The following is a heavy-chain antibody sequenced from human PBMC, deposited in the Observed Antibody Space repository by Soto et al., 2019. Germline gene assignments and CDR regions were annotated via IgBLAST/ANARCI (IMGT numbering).Heavy chain of an antibody. CDR2: ILPFFGTA. CDR1: GGSFSSSA. Sequence: QVHLVQSGAEVKKPGSSVKVSCKTSGGSFSSSAINWLRQAPGQGPEWMGNILPFFGTADYAQKFQGRVTITAEESTSTSYMELRSLRSEDTAVYYCSRVYEYGGNSDAFDIWGLGTVVNVSS. D-gene: IGHD4-17*01. V-gene: IGHV1-69*15. CDR3: SRVYEYGGNSDAFDI. J-gene: IGHJ3*02.